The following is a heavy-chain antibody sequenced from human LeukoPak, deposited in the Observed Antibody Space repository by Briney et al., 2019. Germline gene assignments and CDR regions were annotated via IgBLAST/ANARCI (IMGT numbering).Heavy chain of an antibody. Sequence: GGSLRLPCAASGFSFCSYAMTWVRQAPGKGVEWVSGISDGGGYTYYIDSVKGRFTISRDNSNNKLYLQMNSLRDDDSALYYCAKEYKSGGWPFDYWGQGALVTVSS. D-gene: IGHD2-15*01. V-gene: IGHV3-23*01. J-gene: IGHJ4*02. CDR1: GFSFCSYA. CDR3: AKEYKSGGWPFDY. CDR2: ISDGGGYT.